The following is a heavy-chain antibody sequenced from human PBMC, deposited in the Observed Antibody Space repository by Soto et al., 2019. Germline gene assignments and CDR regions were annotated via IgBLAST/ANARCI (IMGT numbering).Heavy chain of an antibody. CDR2: VNHSGEA. CDR3: ARAEHFPRSWCDC. Sequence: PSETLSLTCGVYGGSFRNYYWIWVRQPPGKGLEWIGEVNHSGEATYNPSLQSRVTISLDTTNNHFSLKMTSVTAADTAIYFCARAEHFPRSWCDCLGQGNQVIVSS. J-gene: IGHJ5*01. V-gene: IGHV4-34*01. CDR1: GGSFRNYY.